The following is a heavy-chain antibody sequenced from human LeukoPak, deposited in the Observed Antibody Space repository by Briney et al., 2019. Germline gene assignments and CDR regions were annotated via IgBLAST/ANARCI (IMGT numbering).Heavy chain of an antibody. J-gene: IGHJ4*02. V-gene: IGHV4-34*01. Sequence: GSLRLSCAASGFTFSDYYMSWIRQPPGKGLEWVGEINHSGSTNYNPSLKSRVTISVDTSKNQFSLKLSSVTAADTAVYYCASDPFDYWGQGTLVTVSS. CDR1: GFTFSDYY. CDR3: ASDPFDY. CDR2: INHSGST.